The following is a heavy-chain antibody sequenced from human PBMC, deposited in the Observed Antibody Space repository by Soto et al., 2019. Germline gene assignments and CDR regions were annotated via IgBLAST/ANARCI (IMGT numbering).Heavy chain of an antibody. CDR1: GGSISRYY. J-gene: IGHJ3*02. CDR3: ARVWGGAFDI. CDR2: IYYSGST. V-gene: IGHV4-59*01. D-gene: IGHD3-10*01. Sequence: QVQLQESGPGLVKPSETLSLTCTVSGGSISRYYWSWIRQPPGKGLEWIGYIYYSGSTNYNPSLKSRVTLAVGTSKNQFSLKLSSVTAADTAVYYCARVWGGAFDIWGQGTMVTVAS.